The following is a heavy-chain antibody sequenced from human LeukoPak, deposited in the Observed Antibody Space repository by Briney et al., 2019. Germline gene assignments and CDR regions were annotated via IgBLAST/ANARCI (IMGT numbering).Heavy chain of an antibody. V-gene: IGHV4-38-2*02. CDR1: GYSINNGYY. CDR2: IYYSGNT. Sequence: PSETLSLTCTVSGYSINNGYYWGWIRQPPGKGLEWIGSIYYSGNTYYNASLKSQVSISIDTSKNQFSLRLTSVTAADTAVYYCARQTGSGLFILPGGQGTLVTVSS. D-gene: IGHD3/OR15-3a*01. J-gene: IGHJ4*02. CDR3: ARQTGSGLFILP.